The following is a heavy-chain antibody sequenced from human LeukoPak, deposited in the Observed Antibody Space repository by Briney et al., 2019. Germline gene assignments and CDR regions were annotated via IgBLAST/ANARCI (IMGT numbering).Heavy chain of an antibody. CDR2: IKQDGVEK. CDR1: GFTFSSYW. Sequence: GGSLRLSCAASGFTFSSYWMSWVRQAPGKGLEWVANIKQDGVEKYYVDSVKGRFSISRDNAKNSLYLQMNSLRAEDTAVYYCARDGMDYYGSSGYYFFDYWGQGTLVTVSS. CDR3: ARDGMDYYGSSGYYFFDY. J-gene: IGHJ4*02. D-gene: IGHD3-22*01. V-gene: IGHV3-7*01.